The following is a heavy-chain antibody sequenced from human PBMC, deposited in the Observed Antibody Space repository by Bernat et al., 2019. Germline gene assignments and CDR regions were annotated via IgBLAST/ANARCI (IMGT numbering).Heavy chain of an antibody. V-gene: IGHV4-30-2*01. Sequence: QLQLQESGSGLVKPSQTLSLTCAVSGGSISSGGYSWSWIRQPPGKGLEWIGYIYHSGSTYYNPSLKSRVTISVDRSKNQFSLKLSSVTAADTAVYYCARGEYYDSSGYPSFGYWGQGTLVTVSS. CDR3: ARGEYYDSSGYPSFGY. CDR2: IYHSGST. J-gene: IGHJ4*02. D-gene: IGHD3-22*01. CDR1: GGSISSGGYS.